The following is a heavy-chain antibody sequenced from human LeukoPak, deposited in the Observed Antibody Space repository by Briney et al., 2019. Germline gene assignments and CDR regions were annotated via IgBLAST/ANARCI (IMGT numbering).Heavy chain of an antibody. V-gene: IGHV4-59*01. CDR2: IYYSGST. CDR3: AKVGSCFDY. Sequence: SETLSLTCTVSGGSISSYYWRWLRQPPGKGVEWIGYIYYSGSTNYNPSLKSRVTISVDTSKKQFSLKLVSVTAADTAVYYWAKVGSCFDYWGQGTLVTVSS. CDR1: GGSISSYY. J-gene: IGHJ4*02. D-gene: IGHD3-10*01.